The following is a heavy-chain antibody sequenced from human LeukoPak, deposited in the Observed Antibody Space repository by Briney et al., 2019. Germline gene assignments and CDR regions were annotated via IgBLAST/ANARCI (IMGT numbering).Heavy chain of an antibody. CDR1: GFTFSSYA. CDR3: ARSYDILTGEFDY. J-gene: IGHJ4*02. D-gene: IGHD3-9*01. V-gene: IGHV3-30-3*01. Sequence: GGSLRLSCAASGFTFSSYAMHWVRQAPGKGLEWVAVISYDGSNKYYADSVKGRFTISRDDSKNTLYLQMNSLRAEDTTVYYCARSYDILTGEFDYWGQGTLVTVSS. CDR2: ISYDGSNK.